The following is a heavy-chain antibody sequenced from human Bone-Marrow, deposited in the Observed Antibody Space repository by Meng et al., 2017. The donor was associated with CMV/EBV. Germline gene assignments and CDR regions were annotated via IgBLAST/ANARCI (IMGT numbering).Heavy chain of an antibody. D-gene: IGHD2-2*01. CDR3: TRGGHCTRTICPSDEY. CDR1: GFTFGDYL. CDR2: IRTKANGGAT. J-gene: IGHJ1*01. V-gene: IGHV3-49*04. Sequence: GESLKISCSTSGFTFGDYLMSWVRQAPGKGLEWVSLIRTKANGGATEYAASVKGRFIISRDDDKGIAYLQMNRLKTEDTAVYWGTRGGHCTRTICPSDEYWSQGTLVTVSS.